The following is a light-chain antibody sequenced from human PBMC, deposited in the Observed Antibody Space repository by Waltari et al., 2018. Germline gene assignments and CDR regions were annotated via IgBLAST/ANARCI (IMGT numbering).Light chain of an antibody. CDR1: ISNIGNNY. Sequence: QSVLTQPPSVSAAPGQKVTISCSRNISNIGNNYVSWYQQFPGTSPKVLIYDNDKRPSGIPDRFSGSKSGTSATLAFTGLQTGDEADYYCAAWDSSLSAAVFGGGTKLTVL. J-gene: IGLJ2*01. CDR2: DND. CDR3: AAWDSSLSAAV. V-gene: IGLV1-51*01.